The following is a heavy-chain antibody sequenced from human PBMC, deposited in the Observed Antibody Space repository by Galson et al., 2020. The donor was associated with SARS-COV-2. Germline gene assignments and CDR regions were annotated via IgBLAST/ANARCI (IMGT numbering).Heavy chain of an antibody. CDR3: ATEAHDY. CDR1: AFPFSSYS. J-gene: IGHJ4*02. V-gene: IGHV3-48*02. Sequence: GEYLKICCAASAFPFSSYSMNWVRQATGKRLEWVSYITSSSTTIYYADSVKGRFTISRDNAKNSLYLQMSSLRDEDTAVYYCATEAHDYWGQGTLVTVSS. CDR2: ITSSSTTI.